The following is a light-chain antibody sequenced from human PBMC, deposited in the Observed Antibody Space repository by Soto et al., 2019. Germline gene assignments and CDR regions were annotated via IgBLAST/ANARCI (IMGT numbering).Light chain of an antibody. CDR1: SSDIGAYNF. J-gene: IGLJ1*01. CDR3: TSYAGSSTPLI. Sequence: QSVLTQPASVSGSPGQSITISCTGTSSDIGAYNFVSWYQQHPGKAPKLMLYDVNIRPSGVSNRFSGSKSGNTASLTISGLQAEDEADYYCTSYAGSSTPLIFGTGTKVTVL. V-gene: IGLV2-14*03. CDR2: DVN.